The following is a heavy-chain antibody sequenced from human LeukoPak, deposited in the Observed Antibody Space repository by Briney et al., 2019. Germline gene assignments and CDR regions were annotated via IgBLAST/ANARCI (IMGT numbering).Heavy chain of an antibody. CDR1: GFTSSSYA. CDR3: ARDGSYDSSGYLDY. D-gene: IGHD3-22*01. Sequence: GGSLRLSCAASGFTSSSYAMSWVRQAPGKGLEWVSSISSSSSYIYYADSVKGRFTISRDNAKNSLYLQMNSLRAEDTAVYYCARDGSYDSSGYLDYWGQGTLVTVSS. J-gene: IGHJ4*02. V-gene: IGHV3-21*01. CDR2: ISSSSSYI.